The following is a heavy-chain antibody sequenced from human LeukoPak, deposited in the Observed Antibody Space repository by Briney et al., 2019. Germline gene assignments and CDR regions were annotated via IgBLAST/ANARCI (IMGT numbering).Heavy chain of an antibody. CDR3: ARRNAMDV. Sequence: AGGSLRLSCATSGFTFRSNWMSWVRHVPGRGLDWVANIKPDGSAEYYAASVKGRFTVSRDNAKNSLYLQMNSLRAEDTAVYYCARRNAMDVWGQGTTVIVFS. CDR2: IKPDGSAE. CDR1: GFTFRSNW. V-gene: IGHV3-7*03. J-gene: IGHJ6*02.